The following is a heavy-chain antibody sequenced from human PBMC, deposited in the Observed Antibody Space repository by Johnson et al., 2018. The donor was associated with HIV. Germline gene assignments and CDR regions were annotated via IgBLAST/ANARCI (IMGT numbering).Heavy chain of an antibody. CDR3: ARLARAAMVTFGGVIVKNGFDI. D-gene: IGHD3-16*02. J-gene: IGHJ3*02. CDR1: GFTFDDYG. CDR2: INWNGGDT. V-gene: IGHV3-20*04. Sequence: VQLVESGGGVARPGGSLRLSCAASGFTFDDYGMSWVRQAPGKGLEWVSGINWNGGDTAYAGSVKGRFTISRDNAKRSLYLQMNSMRVEDTAFYYCARLARAAMVTFGGVIVKNGFDIWGQGTMVTVSS.